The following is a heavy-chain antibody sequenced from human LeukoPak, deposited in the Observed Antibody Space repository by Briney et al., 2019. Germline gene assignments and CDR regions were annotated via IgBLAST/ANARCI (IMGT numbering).Heavy chain of an antibody. CDR2: ITPNADRT. V-gene: IGHV3-23*01. CDR3: AIMHGYYDGSGYWVQ. Sequence: GGSLRLSCAASGFTFGSYGMSWVRQAPGKGLEWVSFITPNADRTSYADSVGGRFTISRDNPRNTLYMQMNSLRDEDPALYYCAIMHGYYDGSGYWVQWGQGTLVTVSS. J-gene: IGHJ1*01. CDR1: GFTFGSYG. D-gene: IGHD3-22*01.